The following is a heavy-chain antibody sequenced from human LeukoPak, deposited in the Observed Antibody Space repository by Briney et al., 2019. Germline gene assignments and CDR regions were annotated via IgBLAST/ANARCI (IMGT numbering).Heavy chain of an antibody. Sequence: SETLSLTCTFSGGFISGSNYYWAWIRQPPGKGLQWIGSFYYSGSTYYNPSLKSRVTIYVDTSKNQFSLKLSSVTAADTAVYYCARGRRDGYNLEYFDKWGQGTLVTVSS. CDR3: ARGRRDGYNLEYFDK. CDR2: FYYSGST. CDR1: GGFISGSNYY. J-gene: IGHJ4*02. V-gene: IGHV4-39*01. D-gene: IGHD5-24*01.